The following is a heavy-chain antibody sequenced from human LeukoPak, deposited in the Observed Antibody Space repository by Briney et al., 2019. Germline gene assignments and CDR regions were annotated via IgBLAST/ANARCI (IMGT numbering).Heavy chain of an antibody. Sequence: GGSLRLSCAASEFTFSDYYMSWIRQAPGKGLAWVSYISSTSSTKYYADSVKGRFTISRDNAKSSLYLQMNSLRAEDTAVYYCARCGDGLPCDFDYWGQGTLVTASS. D-gene: IGHD3-10*01. V-gene: IGHV3-11*04. CDR2: ISSTSSTK. J-gene: IGHJ4*02. CDR3: ARCGDGLPCDFDY. CDR1: EFTFSDYY.